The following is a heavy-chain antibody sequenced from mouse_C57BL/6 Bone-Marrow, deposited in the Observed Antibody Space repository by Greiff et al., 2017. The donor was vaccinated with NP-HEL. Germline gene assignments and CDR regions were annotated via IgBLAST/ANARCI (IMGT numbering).Heavy chain of an antibody. CDR2: IDPSDSYT. Sequence: QVQLQQSGAELVNPGASVNLSSKPSASTFPSSWSQWLKQRPGQGLDWTGEIDPSDSYTNYNQKFKGKATLTVDTSSSTAYMQLSSLTSEDSAVYYCARSDYWGQGTTLTVSS. CDR3: ARSDY. CDR1: ASTFPSSW. J-gene: IGHJ2*01. V-gene: IGHV1-50*01.